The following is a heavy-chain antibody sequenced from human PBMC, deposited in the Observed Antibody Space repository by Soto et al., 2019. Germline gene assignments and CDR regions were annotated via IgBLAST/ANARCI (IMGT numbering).Heavy chain of an antibody. J-gene: IGHJ4*02. CDR3: ARARYCSGGNCYSGAFDY. V-gene: IGHV1-18*01. CDR1: GYTFTNYG. CDR2: TSGHNGET. Sequence: QVQLVQSGAEVKKPGASVKVSCRASGYTFTNYGITWVRQAPGQGLEWVGWTSGHNGETDYVQKFQGRVTMTTDTSTNTAYMDLRSLRSDDTAVYYCARARYCSGGNCYSGAFDYWGQGTLVTVSS. D-gene: IGHD2-15*01.